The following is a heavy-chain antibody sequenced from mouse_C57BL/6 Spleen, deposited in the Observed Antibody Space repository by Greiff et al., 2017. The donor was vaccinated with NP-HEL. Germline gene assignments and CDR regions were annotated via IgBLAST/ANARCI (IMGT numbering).Heavy chain of an antibody. CDR3: AREGLGYGSSYGYFDV. Sequence: QVQLQQPGAELVKPGASVKLSCKASGYTFTSYWMHWVKQRPGQGLEWIGMIHPNSGSTNYNEKFKSKATLTVDKSSSTAYMQLSSLTSEDSAVYYCAREGLGYGSSYGYFDVWGTGTTVTVSS. J-gene: IGHJ1*03. CDR1: GYTFTSYW. V-gene: IGHV1-64*01. D-gene: IGHD1-1*01. CDR2: IHPNSGST.